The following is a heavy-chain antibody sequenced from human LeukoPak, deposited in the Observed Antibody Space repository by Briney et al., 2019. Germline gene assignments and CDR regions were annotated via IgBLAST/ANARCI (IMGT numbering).Heavy chain of an antibody. CDR3: ARDGEWELLDAFDF. J-gene: IGHJ3*01. CDR2: IYYSGST. V-gene: IGHV4-59*01. D-gene: IGHD1-26*01. Sequence: PSETLSLTCTVSGGSISSYYWSWIRQPPGKGLEWIGYIYYSGSTNYNPSLKSRVTISVDTSKNQFSLKLSSVTAADTAVYYCARDGEWELLDAFDFWGQGTMVTVSS. CDR1: GGSISSYY.